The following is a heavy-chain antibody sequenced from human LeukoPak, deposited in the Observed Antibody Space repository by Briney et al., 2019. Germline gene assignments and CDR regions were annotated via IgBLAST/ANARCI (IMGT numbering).Heavy chain of an antibody. Sequence: SGGSLRLSCAASGFTFSSYAMSWVRQAPGKGLEWVSAISGSGGSTYYADSVKGRFTISRDNSKNTLYLQMNSLRAEDTAVYYCAKLPGTLTGYYMEGDFDYWGQGTLVTVSS. J-gene: IGHJ4*02. CDR2: ISGSGGST. CDR3: AKLPGTLTGYYMEGDFDY. D-gene: IGHD3-9*01. CDR1: GFTFSSYA. V-gene: IGHV3-23*01.